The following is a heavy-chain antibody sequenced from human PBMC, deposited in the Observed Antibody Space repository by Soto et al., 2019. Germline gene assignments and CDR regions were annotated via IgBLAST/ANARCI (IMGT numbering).Heavy chain of an antibody. Sequence: GGSLRLSCAASGFTFSTYAMAWVRQAPGKGLEWVSAISGSGDTTYYANSVKGRFTISRDNSKNTLYLQMNSLRAEDTAVYYCAKGSYRPHDYWGQGTLVTVSS. D-gene: IGHD1-26*01. CDR3: AKGSYRPHDY. V-gene: IGHV3-23*01. CDR2: ISGSGDTT. J-gene: IGHJ4*02. CDR1: GFTFSTYA.